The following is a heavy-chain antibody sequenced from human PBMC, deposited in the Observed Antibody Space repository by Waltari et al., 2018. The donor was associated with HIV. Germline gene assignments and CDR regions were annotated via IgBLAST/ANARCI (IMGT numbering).Heavy chain of an antibody. D-gene: IGHD3-10*01. J-gene: IGHJ6*02. V-gene: IGHV1-18*01. CDR1: GYTFITYG. CDR2: ISVYNGDT. Sequence: QVHLVQSGGEVKKPGASVKVSCKASGYTFITYGISWVRQDPGQGLEWMGWISVYNGDTNYAQKFQGRVTMTTDTSTSTAYMELRSLRSDDTAVYFCARVSGSGYYGMDVWGQGTTVTVSS. CDR3: ARVSGSGYYGMDV.